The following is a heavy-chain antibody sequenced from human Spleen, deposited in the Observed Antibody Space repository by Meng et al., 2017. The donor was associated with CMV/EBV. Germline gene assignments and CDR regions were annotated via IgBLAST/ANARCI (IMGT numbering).Heavy chain of an antibody. CDR2: IYSGGST. CDR1: GFTFDDYG. CDR3: ARDYRDRRGYNYGY. V-gene: IGHV3-20*04. J-gene: IGHJ4*02. D-gene: IGHD5-24*01. Sequence: GESLKISCAASGFTFDDYGMSWVRQAPGKGLEWVSVIYSGGSTYYADSVQGRFTISRDNAKNSLYLQMNSLRAEDTAIYYCARDYRDRRGYNYGYWGQGTLVTVSS.